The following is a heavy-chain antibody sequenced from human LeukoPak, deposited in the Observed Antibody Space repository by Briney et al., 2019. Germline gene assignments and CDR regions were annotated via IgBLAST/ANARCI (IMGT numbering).Heavy chain of an antibody. CDR1: GFTFSDYY. Sequence: GGSLRLSCAASGFTFSDYYMSWIRQAPGKGLEWVSYISRSGNTIYYADSVKGRFTISRDNAKNSLYLQMNSLRAEDTAVYYCARGPAAGEFYFDYWGQGTLVTVSS. V-gene: IGHV3-11*04. D-gene: IGHD3-10*01. J-gene: IGHJ4*02. CDR2: ISRSGNTI. CDR3: ARGPAAGEFYFDY.